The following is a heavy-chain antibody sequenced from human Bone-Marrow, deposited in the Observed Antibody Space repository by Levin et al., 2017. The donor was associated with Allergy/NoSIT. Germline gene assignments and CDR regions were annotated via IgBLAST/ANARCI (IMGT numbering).Heavy chain of an antibody. CDR1: GGSISDRDFY. Sequence: RASETLSLTCTVSGGSISDRDFYWGWIRQPPGKGLEWFGNIYYGGNTYYKPSLSSRVTISVDTSKNQFSLKLNSVTAADTAVYYCARSPCSGGSCLYWYFDLWGRGALVTVSP. CDR2: IYYGGNT. J-gene: IGHJ2*01. D-gene: IGHD2-15*01. V-gene: IGHV4-39*01. CDR3: ARSPCSGGSCLYWYFDL.